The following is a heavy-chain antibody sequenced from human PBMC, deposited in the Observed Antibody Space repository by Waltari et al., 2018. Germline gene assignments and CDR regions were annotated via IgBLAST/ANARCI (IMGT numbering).Heavy chain of an antibody. CDR2: IYTSGST. CDR3: ARDLSLAVAGTYWYFDL. Sequence: QVQLQESGPGLVKPSETLSLTCTVSGGSISSYYWSWIRQPAGKGLEWIGRIYTSGSTNDNPSLKRRVTMSVDTSKNQFSLKLSSVTAADTAVYYCARDLSLAVAGTYWYFDLWGRGTLVTVSS. V-gene: IGHV4-4*07. CDR1: GGSISSYY. D-gene: IGHD6-19*01. J-gene: IGHJ2*01.